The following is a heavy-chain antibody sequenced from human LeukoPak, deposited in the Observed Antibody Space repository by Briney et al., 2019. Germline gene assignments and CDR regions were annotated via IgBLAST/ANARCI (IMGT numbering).Heavy chain of an antibody. D-gene: IGHD6-13*01. CDR3: ARDYSRNSFDY. J-gene: IGHJ4*02. Sequence: GGSLRLSCAASGFTFSNYDMHWVRQAPGKGLEWVAVIWYDGINNYYADSVKGRFSISRDSSKNALYLQMNSLSAEDTAVYFCARDYSRNSFDYWGQGTLVAVSS. V-gene: IGHV3-33*01. CDR1: GFTFSNYD. CDR2: IWYDGINN.